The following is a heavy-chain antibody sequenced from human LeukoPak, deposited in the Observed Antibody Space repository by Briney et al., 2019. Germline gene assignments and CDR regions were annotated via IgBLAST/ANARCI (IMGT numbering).Heavy chain of an antibody. J-gene: IGHJ4*02. Sequence: SETLSLTCAVYGGSFSGYYWSWIRQPPGKGLEWIGSIYYSGSTYYNPSLKSRVTISVDTSKNQFSLKLSSVTAADTAVYYCARHVTTVVTLVDYWGQGTLVTVSS. CDR1: GGSFSGYY. V-gene: IGHV4-34*01. CDR2: IYYSGST. CDR3: ARHVTTVVTLVDY. D-gene: IGHD4-23*01.